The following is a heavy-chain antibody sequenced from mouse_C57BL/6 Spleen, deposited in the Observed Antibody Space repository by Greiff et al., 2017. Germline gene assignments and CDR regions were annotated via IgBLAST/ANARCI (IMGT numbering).Heavy chain of an antibody. J-gene: IGHJ3*01. D-gene: IGHD1-1*02. CDR1: GYTFTSYW. V-gene: IGHV1-55*01. CDR2: IYPGSGST. CDR3: ATRYGPAWFAY. Sequence: VQLQQPGAELVKPGASVKMSCKASGYTFTSYWITWVKQRPGQGLEWIGDIYPGSGSTNYNEKFKSKATLTVDTSSSPAYMQLSIQTSEDSAVYYCATRYGPAWFAYWGQGTLVTVSA.